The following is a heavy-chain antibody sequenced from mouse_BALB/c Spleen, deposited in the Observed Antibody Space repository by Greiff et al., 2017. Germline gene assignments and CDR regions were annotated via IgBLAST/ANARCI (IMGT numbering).Heavy chain of an antibody. CDR2: ISYDGSN. Sequence: DVKLQESGPGLVKPSQSLSLTCSVTGYSITSGYYWNWIRQFPGNKLEWMGYISYDGSNNYNPSLKNRISITRDTSKNQFFLKLNSVTTEDTATYDCARAVHYDGYPMDYWGQGTSVTVSS. D-gene: IGHD1-2*01. J-gene: IGHJ4*01. CDR1: GYSITSGYY. CDR3: ARAVHYDGYPMDY. V-gene: IGHV3-6*02.